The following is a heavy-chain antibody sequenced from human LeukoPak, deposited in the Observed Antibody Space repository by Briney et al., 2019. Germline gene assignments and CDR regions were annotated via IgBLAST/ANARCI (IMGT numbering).Heavy chain of an antibody. Sequence: SETLSLTCTVSGYSISSGYYWGWIRQPPGKGLEWIGSIYRSGTTYYNPSLKSRVTISVDTSKNQLSLKLSSVTAADTAVYYCARYDIFFYYFDYWGQGTLVTVSS. V-gene: IGHV4-38-2*02. CDR1: GYSISSGYY. D-gene: IGHD3-9*01. CDR3: ARYDIFFYYFDY. J-gene: IGHJ4*02. CDR2: IYRSGTT.